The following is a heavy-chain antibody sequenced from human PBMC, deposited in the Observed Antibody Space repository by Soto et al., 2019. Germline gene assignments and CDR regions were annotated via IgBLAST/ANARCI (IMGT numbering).Heavy chain of an antibody. Sequence: GESLKISCKGSGYSFTSYWIGWVRQMPGRGLGWMGIIYPGDSNPRYSPSFRGQVTISADKSTSTAYLQWSSLKASDTAIYYCATTIFPYNWFDPWGQGTLVTVSS. CDR3: ATTIFPYNWFDP. V-gene: IGHV5-51*01. CDR1: GYSFTSYW. CDR2: IYPGDSNP. J-gene: IGHJ5*02. D-gene: IGHD3-3*01.